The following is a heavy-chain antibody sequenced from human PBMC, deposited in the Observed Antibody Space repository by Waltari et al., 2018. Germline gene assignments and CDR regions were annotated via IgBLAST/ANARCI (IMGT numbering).Heavy chain of an antibody. D-gene: IGHD1-1*01. J-gene: IGHJ3*01. V-gene: IGHV3-30*02. CDR3: AKVGVGLTTWYPFDV. Sequence: QVHLVESGGGVVQPGGSVRLTCAASGFTFRGDGKHWVRQAPGKGLEWVAFIRYDASDIYYRDSVKGRFTISRDNSKNTLFLQMSSLRPEDTAVYYCAKVGVGLTTWYPFDVWGQGTMVTVSS. CDR2: IRYDASDI. CDR1: GFTFRGDG.